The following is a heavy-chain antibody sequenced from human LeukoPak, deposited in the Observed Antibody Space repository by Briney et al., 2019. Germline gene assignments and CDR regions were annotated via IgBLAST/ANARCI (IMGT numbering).Heavy chain of an antibody. J-gene: IGHJ4*02. V-gene: IGHV3-7*01. CDR2: INQDGSEK. D-gene: IGHD6-13*01. CDR1: GFSFTSYA. CDR3: ARDRVWTVLY. Sequence: GGSLRLSCAASGFSFTSYAMSWVRQAPGKGLEWVANINQDGSEKYYVDSVKGRFTISRDNAKNSLYLQMNSLRAEDTAVYYCARDRVWTVLYWGQGTLVSVSS.